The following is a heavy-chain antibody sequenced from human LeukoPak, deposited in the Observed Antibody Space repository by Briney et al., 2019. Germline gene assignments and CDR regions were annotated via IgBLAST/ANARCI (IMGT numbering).Heavy chain of an antibody. CDR2: ISAYNGNA. D-gene: IGHD3-9*01. Sequence: GASVKVSCKASGYTFTSYAMHWVRQAPGQRLEWMGWISAYNGNANYAQKLQGRVTMTTDTSTSTAYMELRSLRSDDTAVYYCARDLTYYDISISNGGDYWGQGTLVTVSS. CDR3: ARDLTYYDISISNGGDY. V-gene: IGHV1-18*01. J-gene: IGHJ4*02. CDR1: GYTFTSYA.